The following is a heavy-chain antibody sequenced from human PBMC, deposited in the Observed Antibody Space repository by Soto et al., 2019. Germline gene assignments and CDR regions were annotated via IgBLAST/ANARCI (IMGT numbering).Heavy chain of an antibody. CDR1: GFTFTSYW. J-gene: IGHJ4*02. CDR2: IKQDGSEK. V-gene: IGHV3-7*01. D-gene: IGHD6-13*01. CDR3: VREGITAGADY. Sequence: GGSLRLSCAASGFTFTSYWMTWVRQAPGKGLEWVANIKQDGSEKHYVDSVKGRFTISRDNAKNSLFLQMGSLRIEDTAVYFCVREGITAGADYWGQGTLVTAPQ.